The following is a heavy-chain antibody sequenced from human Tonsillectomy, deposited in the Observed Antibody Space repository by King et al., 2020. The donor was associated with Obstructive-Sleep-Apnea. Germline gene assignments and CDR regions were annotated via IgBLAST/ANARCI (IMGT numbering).Heavy chain of an antibody. J-gene: IGHJ4*02. CDR1: EFTFSNAW. CDR2: ISTKTDGAST. CDR3: TRGSAAAYFDY. Sequence: VQLVESGGGLVKAEGSLRLSCAASEFTFSNAWMSWVLQVPGKGLEWVGRISTKTDGASTDYAAPGKGRFIISRDDSKNTLYLQMNSLKIEDTAGYYCTRGSAAAYFDYWGQGTLVTVSS. D-gene: IGHD6-13*01. V-gene: IGHV3-15*01.